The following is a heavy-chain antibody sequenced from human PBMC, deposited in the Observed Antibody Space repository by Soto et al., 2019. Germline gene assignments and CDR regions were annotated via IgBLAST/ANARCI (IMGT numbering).Heavy chain of an antibody. CDR2: INHSGST. D-gene: IGHD3-22*01. CDR1: GGSFSGYY. V-gene: IGHV4-34*01. J-gene: IGHJ4*02. CDR3: ARGRSSGYYCDY. Sequence: QVQLQQWGAGLLKPSETLSLTCAVYGGSFSGYYWSWIRQPPGKGLEWIGEINHSGSTNYNPSLKSRVTISVDTSKHQFSPKLSSVTAADTAVYYCARGRSSGYYCDYWGQGTLVTVSS.